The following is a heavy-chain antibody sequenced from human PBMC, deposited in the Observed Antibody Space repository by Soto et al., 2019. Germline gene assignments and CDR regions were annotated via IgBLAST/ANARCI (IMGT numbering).Heavy chain of an antibody. D-gene: IGHD3-22*01. Sequence: QITLKESGPTLVKPTQTLTLTCTFSGFSLSTSGVGVGWIRQPPGKALEWLALIYWDDDKRYSPSLKSRLTITQDTSKNQVVLTMTNMDPVDTATYYCARALGVVVISPPWYFDYWGQGTLVTVSS. CDR1: GFSLSTSGVG. CDR3: ARALGVVVISPPWYFDY. CDR2: IYWDDDK. V-gene: IGHV2-5*02. J-gene: IGHJ4*02.